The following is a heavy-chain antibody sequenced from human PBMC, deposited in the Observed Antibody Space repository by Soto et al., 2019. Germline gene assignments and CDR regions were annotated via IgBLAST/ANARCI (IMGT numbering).Heavy chain of an antibody. J-gene: IGHJ4*02. CDR3: AKGSHYDILTAYHAFDF. Sequence: GGSLRLSCAASGFPFSSYALNWVRQAPGKGLQWVSGISGGGGGTHYTDSVKGRFTISRDNSKNTLFLQMNSLRAEDTAVYFCAKGSHYDILTAYHAFDFWGPGTLVTVS. V-gene: IGHV3-23*01. CDR2: ISGGGGGT. D-gene: IGHD3-9*01. CDR1: GFPFSSYA.